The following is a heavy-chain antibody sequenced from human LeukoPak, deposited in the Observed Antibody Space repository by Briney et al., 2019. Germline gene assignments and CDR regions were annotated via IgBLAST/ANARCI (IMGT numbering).Heavy chain of an antibody. CDR3: ARDVPVYLQPKQFDP. V-gene: IGHV3-48*01. D-gene: IGHD1-14*01. J-gene: IGHJ5*02. CDR1: GFTFSSYW. CDR2: ISSSSSTI. Sequence: PGGSLRLSCAASGFTFSSYWMNWVRQAPGKGLEWVSYISSSSSTIYYADSVKGRFTISRDNAKNSLYLQMNGLRAEDTAVYYCARDVPVYLQPKQFDPWGQGTLVTVSS.